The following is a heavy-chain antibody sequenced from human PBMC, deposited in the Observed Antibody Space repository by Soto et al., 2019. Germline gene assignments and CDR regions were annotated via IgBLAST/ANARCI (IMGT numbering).Heavy chain of an antibody. CDR3: ARGQVVAAQH. CDR1: GGSISSSSYY. V-gene: IGHV4-39*07. D-gene: IGHD2-15*01. J-gene: IGHJ4*02. Sequence: SETLSLTCTVSGGSISSSSYYWGWFRQPPGKGLEWIGSIYYSGSTYYNPSLKSRVTISVDTSKNQFSLKLSSVTAADTAVYYCARGQVVAAQHWGQGTLVTVSS. CDR2: IYYSGST.